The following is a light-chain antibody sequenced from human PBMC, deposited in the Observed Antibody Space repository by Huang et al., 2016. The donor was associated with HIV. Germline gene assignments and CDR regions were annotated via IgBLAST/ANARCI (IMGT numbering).Light chain of an antibody. Sequence: EIVMTQSPATLSVSPGERATLSCRASQNISSNLAWYQQRPAQAPSLLIYGASTRATSIPARFTGSGSGTEFTLTVSSLQSEDFAVYYCQQYNDWPPLLTFGPGTKVDFK. J-gene: IGKJ3*01. CDR3: QQYNDWPPLLT. V-gene: IGKV3-15*01. CDR1: QNISSN. CDR2: GAS.